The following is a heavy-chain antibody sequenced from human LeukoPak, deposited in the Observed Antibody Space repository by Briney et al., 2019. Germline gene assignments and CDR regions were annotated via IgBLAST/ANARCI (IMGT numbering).Heavy chain of an antibody. CDR1: GFTFSSYW. D-gene: IGHD3-3*01. V-gene: IGHV3-7*01. J-gene: IGHJ4*02. CDR2: IKQDGSEK. CDR3: ASDFWSGYPDY. Sequence: PGGSLRLSCAASGFTFSSYWMSWVRQAPGKGLEWVANIKQDGSEKYYVDSVKGRFTISRDNAKNSLYLQMNSLRAEDTAVYYCASDFWSGYPDYWGQGTLVTVSS.